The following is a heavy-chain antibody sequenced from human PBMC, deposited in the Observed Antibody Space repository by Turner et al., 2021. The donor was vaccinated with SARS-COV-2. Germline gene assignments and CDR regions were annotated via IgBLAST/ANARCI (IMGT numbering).Heavy chain of an antibody. CDR1: GFTFSSYG. CDR3: ARDPNAGYYYMDV. Sequence: QVQLVESGGGVVQPGRSLRLSCEASGFTFSSYGMHWVRQAPSKGLEWVAVIWYDGSNKYYADSVKGRFTISSDNSKNTLYLQMNSLTAEDTAVYYCARDPNAGYYYMDVWGKGTTVTVSS. J-gene: IGHJ6*03. CDR2: IWYDGSNK. D-gene: IGHD2-8*01. V-gene: IGHV3-33*01.